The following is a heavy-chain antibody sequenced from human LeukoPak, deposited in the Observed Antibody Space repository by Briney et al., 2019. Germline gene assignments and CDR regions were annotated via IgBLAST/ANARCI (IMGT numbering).Heavy chain of an antibody. CDR1: GFTFSSYG. D-gene: IGHD4-23*01. Sequence: GGSLRLSCVPYGFTFSSYGMHWVRQAPGKGLEWVAFIRYDGSNKYYADSVKGRFTISRDNSKNTLYLQMNSLRAEDTAVYYCAKVYGGAHYYYYMDVWGKGTTVTVA. J-gene: IGHJ6*03. V-gene: IGHV3-30*02. CDR3: AKVYGGAHYYYYMDV. CDR2: IRYDGSNK.